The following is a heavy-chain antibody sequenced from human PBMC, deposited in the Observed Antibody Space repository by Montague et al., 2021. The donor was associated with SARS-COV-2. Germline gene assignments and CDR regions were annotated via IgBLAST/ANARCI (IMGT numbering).Heavy chain of an antibody. D-gene: IGHD2-2*01. CDR3: ARRALGYCSSISCETAFDI. Sequence: SETLSLTCTVSGGSISSYYWSWIRQPPGKGLEWIGYIYYSGSTNYNPSLKSRVTISVDTSKNQFSLKLSSVTAADTAVYYCARRALGYCSSISCETAFDIWGQGTMVTVSS. CDR1: GGSISSYY. J-gene: IGHJ3*02. CDR2: IYYSGST. V-gene: IGHV4-59*08.